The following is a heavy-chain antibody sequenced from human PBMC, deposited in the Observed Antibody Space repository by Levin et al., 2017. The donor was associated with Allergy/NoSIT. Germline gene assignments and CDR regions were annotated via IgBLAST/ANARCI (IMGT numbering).Heavy chain of an antibody. CDR1: RFTFSSYA. CDR2: ISGFSTHT. Sequence: QTGGSLRLSCEASRFTFSSYAMHWVRQAPGKGLEWVATISGFSTHTHHAASVKGRFTVSRDNSRNTLYLQMNSLRVEDTATYFCAKDQYGDSGGYYDAFDMWGQGTQVTVS. CDR3: AKDQYGDSGGYYDAFDM. D-gene: IGHD3-22*01. J-gene: IGHJ3*02. V-gene: IGHV3-23*01.